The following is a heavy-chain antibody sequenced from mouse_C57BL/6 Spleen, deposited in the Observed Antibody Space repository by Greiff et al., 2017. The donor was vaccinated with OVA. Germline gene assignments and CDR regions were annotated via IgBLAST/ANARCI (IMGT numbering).Heavy chain of an antibody. J-gene: IGHJ2*01. CDR2: INPNNGGT. D-gene: IGHD4-1*01. CDR3: AREGLGLFDY. Sequence: VQLQQSGPELVKPGASVKISCKASGYTFTDYYMNWVKQSHGKSLEWIGDINPNNGGTSYNQKFKGKATLTVDKSSSTAYMELRSLTSEDSAVYYCAREGLGLFDYWGQGTTLTVSS. V-gene: IGHV1-26*01. CDR1: GYTFTDYY.